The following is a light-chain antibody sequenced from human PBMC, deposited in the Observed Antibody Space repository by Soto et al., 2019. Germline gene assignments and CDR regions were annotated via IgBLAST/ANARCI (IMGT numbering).Light chain of an antibody. V-gene: IGKV1-5*03. CDR1: QSISSW. J-gene: IGKJ1*01. Sequence: DIQMTQYPSTLSASVGDRVTITCRASQSISSWLAWYQQKPGKAPKLLIYKASSLESGVPSRFSGSGSGTEFTLTISSLQPDDFATYYCQQYNSYLTFGQGTKV. CDR3: QQYNSYLT. CDR2: KAS.